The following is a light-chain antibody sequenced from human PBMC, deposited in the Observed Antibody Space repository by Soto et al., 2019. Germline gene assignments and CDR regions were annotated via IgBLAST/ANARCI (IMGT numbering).Light chain of an antibody. Sequence: DIQMTQSPSSLSAFVGDRVTITCRASQDIGNFLAWYQQKPGKVPKLLIYDTSTRATGVPTRFSGSRSGAEFTLTINRLQSEDFEVYYCQPYNNSPLTFGGGTKVDIK. CDR2: DTS. J-gene: IGKJ4*01. CDR1: QDIGNF. V-gene: IGKV1-NL1*01. CDR3: QPYNNSPLT.